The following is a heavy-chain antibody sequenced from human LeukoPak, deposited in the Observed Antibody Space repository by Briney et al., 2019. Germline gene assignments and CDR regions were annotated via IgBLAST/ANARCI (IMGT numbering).Heavy chain of an antibody. CDR2: IRYDGSNK. Sequence: GGSLRLSYAASGFTFSSYGMHWVRQAPGKGLEWVTFIRYDGSNKFYTNSVKGRFTISRDNSKHTLYLQMDSLRAEDTAVYYCAKNRGYGDYYFDYWGQGTLVTVSS. CDR1: GFTFSSYG. V-gene: IGHV3-30*02. D-gene: IGHD4-17*01. J-gene: IGHJ4*02. CDR3: AKNRGYGDYYFDY.